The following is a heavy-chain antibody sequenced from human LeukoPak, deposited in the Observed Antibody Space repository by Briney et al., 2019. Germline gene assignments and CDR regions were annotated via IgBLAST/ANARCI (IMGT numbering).Heavy chain of an antibody. CDR1: GYTFTGYY. CDR3: ARDPWGGDIVVIPAAIHDP. Sequence: GASVKVSCKASGYTFTGYYMHWVRQAPGQGLEWMGWINPNSGGTNYAQKFQGWVTMTRDTSISTAYMELSRLRSDDTAVFYCARDPWGGDIVVIPAAIHDPWGQETLVTVPS. V-gene: IGHV1-2*04. CDR2: INPNSGGT. D-gene: IGHD2-2*01. J-gene: IGHJ5*02.